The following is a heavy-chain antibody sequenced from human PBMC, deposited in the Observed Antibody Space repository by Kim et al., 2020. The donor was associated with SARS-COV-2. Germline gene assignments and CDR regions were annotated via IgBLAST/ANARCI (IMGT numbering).Heavy chain of an antibody. Sequence: GGSLRLSCAASGFTFSSYGMHWVRQAPGKGLEWVAVISYDGSNKYYADSVKGRFTISRDNSKNTLYLQMNSLRAEDTAVYYCAKELRIITIFGVVIRNYYYYGMDVWGQGTTVTVSS. V-gene: IGHV3-30*18. J-gene: IGHJ6*02. CDR1: GFTFSSYG. D-gene: IGHD3-3*01. CDR2: ISYDGSNK. CDR3: AKELRIITIFGVVIRNYYYYGMDV.